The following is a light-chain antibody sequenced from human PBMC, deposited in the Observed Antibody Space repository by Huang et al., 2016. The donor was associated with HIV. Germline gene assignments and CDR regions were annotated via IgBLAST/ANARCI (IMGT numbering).Light chain of an antibody. J-gene: IGKJ4*02. V-gene: IGKV1-39*01. CDR1: QSISNY. Sequence: DIQMTQSPSSLSASVGDRVIITCRSSQSISNYLNWYQQKPVKAPKLLIYTASTLQSGVPSRFSGSGSGRDFTLTISSLQPEDFVTYYCQQSYTSPNTFGRGTKVEI. CDR3: QQSYTSPNT. CDR2: TAS.